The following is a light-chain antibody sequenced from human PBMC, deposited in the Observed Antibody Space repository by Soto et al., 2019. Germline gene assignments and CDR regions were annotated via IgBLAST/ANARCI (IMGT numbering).Light chain of an antibody. J-gene: IGLJ1*01. Sequence: QSVLTQPASVSGSPGQSITISCTGTSSDVGGYNYVFWFQQHPDKAPKLVIYEVTHRPSGFSDRFSGSKSGNTAFLTISGLQTEDEADYYCSSYANTNTYVFGTGTKVTVL. CDR3: SSYANTNTYV. V-gene: IGLV2-14*01. CDR2: EVT. CDR1: SSDVGGYNY.